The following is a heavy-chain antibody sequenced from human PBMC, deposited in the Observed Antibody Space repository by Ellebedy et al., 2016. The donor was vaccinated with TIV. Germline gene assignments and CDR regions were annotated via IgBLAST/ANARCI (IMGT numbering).Heavy chain of an antibody. V-gene: IGHV3-48*01. CDR2: IGYSGSRHSV. D-gene: IGHD6-19*01. J-gene: IGHJ1*01. CDR1: GFTFKNYG. Sequence: GESLKISCAASGFTFKNYGMTWVRQSPGKELEWLAYIGYSGSRHSVSYAKSVKGRFSISRDDAKNSLYLQMNSLRAEDTAVYYCAMTNGWQYFQRWGQGTLVTVSS. CDR3: AMTNGWQYFQR.